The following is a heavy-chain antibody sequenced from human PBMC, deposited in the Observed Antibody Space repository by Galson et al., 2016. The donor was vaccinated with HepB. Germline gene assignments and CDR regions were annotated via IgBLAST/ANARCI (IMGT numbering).Heavy chain of an antibody. CDR1: GGSITNFNYF. Sequence: SETLSLTCTVSGGSITNFNYFWGWVRQSPGKGLEWIGSILHSGTSYENPSLERRISLSVDTSKDEFSLKLRSVTVADTAVYWCVVSRVTVATRGFYVPVRGDCWGQGVLVRVSS. CDR2: ILHSGTS. J-gene: IGHJ4*02. D-gene: IGHD3-10*02. CDR3: VVSRVTVATRGFYVPVRGDC. V-gene: IGHV4-39*01.